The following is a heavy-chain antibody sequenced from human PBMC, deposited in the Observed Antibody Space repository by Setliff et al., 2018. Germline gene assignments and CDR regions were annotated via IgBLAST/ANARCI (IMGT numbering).Heavy chain of an antibody. V-gene: IGHV4-61*10. D-gene: IGHD3-22*01. J-gene: IGHJ2*01. Sequence: PSETLSLTCTVSGGAFSSGSYYWSWIRQPAGKGLEWIGLIHSEGSTSYNPSLKSRVTISVDTSKNQFSLKLNSVTAADTAVYYCARVGRRVDPDTVIRRYSDLWGRGTLVAVSS. CDR3: ARVGRRVDPDTVIRRYSDL. CDR2: IHSEGST. CDR1: GGAFSSGSYY.